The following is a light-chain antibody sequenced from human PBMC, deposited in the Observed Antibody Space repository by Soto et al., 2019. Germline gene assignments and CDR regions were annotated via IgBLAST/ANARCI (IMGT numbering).Light chain of an antibody. CDR2: TNN. J-gene: IGLJ2*01. CDR1: SSNIETNY. Sequence: QSVLTQPPSASGTPGQRVTISCSGSSSNIETNYVYWYQHLPGAAPKLLIFTNNQRPSGVPDRFSASKSGTSASLAISGLLSEDEGDYYCSATDDSLGGPVFGGGTKLTVL. V-gene: IGLV1-47*02. CDR3: SATDDSLGGPV.